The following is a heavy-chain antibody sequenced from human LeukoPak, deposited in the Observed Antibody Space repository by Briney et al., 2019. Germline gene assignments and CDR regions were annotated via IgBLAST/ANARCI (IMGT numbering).Heavy chain of an antibody. CDR3: AKGPLRGTAAAVDY. CDR1: GFTFNNYG. V-gene: IGHV3-30*18. J-gene: IGHJ4*02. Sequence: GKSLRLSCAASGFTFNNYGMHWVRQAPGKGLEWVAVISYDGRNIHYPDSVKGRFTISRDISTDTLWLQMDSLRTEDTAVYYCAKGPLRGTAAAVDYWGQGTLVTVSS. CDR2: ISYDGRNI. D-gene: IGHD2-2*01.